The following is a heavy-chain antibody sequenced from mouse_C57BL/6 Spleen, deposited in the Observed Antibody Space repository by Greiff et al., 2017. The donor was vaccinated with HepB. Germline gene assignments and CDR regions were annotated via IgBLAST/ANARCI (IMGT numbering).Heavy chain of an antibody. CDR2: ISDGGSYT. D-gene: IGHD1-1*01. CDR1: GFTFSSYA. J-gene: IGHJ4*01. V-gene: IGHV5-4*01. CDR3: ARDPYYYGSSPNYDY. Sequence: EVKVVESGGGLVKPGGSLKLSCAASGFTFSSYAMSWVRQTPEKRLEWVATISDGGSYTYYPDNVKGRFTISRDNAKNNLYLQMSHLKSEDTAMYYCARDPYYYGSSPNYDYWGQGTSVTVSS.